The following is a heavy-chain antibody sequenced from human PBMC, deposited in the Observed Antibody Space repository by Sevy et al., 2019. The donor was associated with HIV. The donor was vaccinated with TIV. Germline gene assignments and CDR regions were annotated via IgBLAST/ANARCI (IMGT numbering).Heavy chain of an antibody. Sequence: SETLSLTCAVYGGSFSGYYWIWIRQPPGKGLEWIGEINHSGSTNYNPSLKSRVTISVDTSKNQFSLKLSSVTAADTAVYYCARGPYCSSTSCYTGNWFDPWGQGTLVTVSS. J-gene: IGHJ5*02. CDR3: ARGPYCSSTSCYTGNWFDP. D-gene: IGHD2-2*02. CDR1: GGSFSGYY. V-gene: IGHV4-34*01. CDR2: INHSGST.